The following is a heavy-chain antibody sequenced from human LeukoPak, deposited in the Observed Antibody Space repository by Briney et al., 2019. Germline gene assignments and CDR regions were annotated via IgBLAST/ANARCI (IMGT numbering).Heavy chain of an antibody. CDR3: ARNFDSYNAFDI. J-gene: IGHJ3*02. V-gene: IGHV4-31*03. CDR1: GGSISSGDYY. D-gene: IGHD3-22*01. Sequence: SQTLSLTCTVSGGSISSGDYYWSWIRQHPGKGLEWIGYIYYTGNTYYNPSLKSRVTISADTSKNQFSLKLSSVTAADTAVYYCARNFDSYNAFDIWGQGTRVTVSS. CDR2: IYYTGNT.